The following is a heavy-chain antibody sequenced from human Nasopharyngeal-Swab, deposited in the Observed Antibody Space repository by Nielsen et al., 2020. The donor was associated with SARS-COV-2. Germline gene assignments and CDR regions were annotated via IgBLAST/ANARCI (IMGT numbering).Heavy chain of an antibody. D-gene: IGHD2-2*01. Sequence: SETLSLTCAVYGGSFSGYYWSWIRQPPGKGLEWIGEINHSGSTNYIPSPKSRVTISVDTSKNQFSLKVTSVTAADTAVYYCARGISGVVPAPILGVGPYYHYYSMDVWGKGTTVTVSS. CDR3: ARGISGVVPAPILGVGPYYHYYSMDV. CDR2: INHSGST. J-gene: IGHJ6*03. CDR1: GGSFSGYY. V-gene: IGHV4-34*01.